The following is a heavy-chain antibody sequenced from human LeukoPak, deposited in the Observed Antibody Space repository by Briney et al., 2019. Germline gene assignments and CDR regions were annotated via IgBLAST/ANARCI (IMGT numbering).Heavy chain of an antibody. CDR2: IYYSGST. CDR1: GFTFSSYA. V-gene: IGHV4-30-4*08. J-gene: IGHJ6*02. CDR3: ARGVVATTPSYYYYYGMDV. D-gene: IGHD5-12*01. Sequence: LRLSCAASGFTFSSYAMNWVRQAPGKGLEWIGYIYYSGSTYYNLSLKSRVTISVDTPKNQFSLKLSSVTAADTAVYYCARGVVATTPSYYYYYGMDVWGQGTTVTVS.